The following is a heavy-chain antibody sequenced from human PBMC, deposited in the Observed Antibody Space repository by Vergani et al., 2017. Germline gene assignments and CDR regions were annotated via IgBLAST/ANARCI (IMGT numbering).Heavy chain of an antibody. Sequence: QVQLQESGPGLVKPSETLSLTCTVSGGSISSYYWSWIWQPPGKGLEWIGYIYYSGSTNYNPSLKSRVTISVDTSKNQFSLKLSSVTAADTAVYYCASYSLNPRLDAFDIWGQGTMVTVSS. CDR2: IYYSGST. CDR3: ASYSLNPRLDAFDI. V-gene: IGHV4-59*01. D-gene: IGHD5-18*01. CDR1: GGSISSYY. J-gene: IGHJ3*02.